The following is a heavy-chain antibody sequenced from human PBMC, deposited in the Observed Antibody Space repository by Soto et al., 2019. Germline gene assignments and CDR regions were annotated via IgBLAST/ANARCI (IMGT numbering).Heavy chain of an antibody. Sequence: GGSLRLSCAASGFTFSSYWMSWVRQAPGKGLEWVANIKQDGSEKYYVDSVKGRFTISRDNAKNSLYLQMNSLRAEDTAVYYCARDNYRSTALYCRWGQGTLVTVSS. V-gene: IGHV3-7*01. D-gene: IGHD3-16*02. CDR1: GFTFSSYW. CDR2: IKQDGSEK. J-gene: IGHJ4*02. CDR3: ARDNYRSTALYCR.